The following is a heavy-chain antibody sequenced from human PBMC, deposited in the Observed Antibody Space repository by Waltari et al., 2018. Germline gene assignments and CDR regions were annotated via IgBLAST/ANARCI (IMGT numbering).Heavy chain of an antibody. J-gene: IGHJ6*02. CDR1: GGSISSGSYY. Sequence: QVQLQESGPGLVKPSQTLSLTCTVSGGSISSGSYYWSWLRQPAGKGLEWIGRIYTSGSTNYNPSLKSRVTISVDTSKNQFSLKLSSVTAADTAVYYCARGPYYYYYGMDVWGQGTTVTVSS. V-gene: IGHV4-61*02. CDR2: IYTSGST. CDR3: ARGPYYYYYGMDV.